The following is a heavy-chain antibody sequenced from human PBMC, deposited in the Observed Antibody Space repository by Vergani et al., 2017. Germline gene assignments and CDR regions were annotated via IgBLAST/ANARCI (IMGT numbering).Heavy chain of an antibody. Sequence: QLQLQESGPGLVKPSETLSLICTVSGGSINPSSSFWGWIRQPPGKGLEWIGRLCPSGSTNYKPSLKSRVTMSIDTSKNQFSLKLTSVTAADTAVYYCATGAGPFDIWGQGTLVTVSS. CDR2: LCPSGST. V-gene: IGHV4-39*07. J-gene: IGHJ4*02. CDR3: ATGAGPFDI. CDR1: GGSINPSSSF. D-gene: IGHD7-27*01.